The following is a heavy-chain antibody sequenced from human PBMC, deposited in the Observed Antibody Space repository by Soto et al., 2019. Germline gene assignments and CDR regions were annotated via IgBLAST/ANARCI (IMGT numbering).Heavy chain of an antibody. CDR2: ITPIFGTA. CDR3: ARVTRGTRGKTYYDFWSGYYDY. V-gene: IGHV1-69*13. D-gene: IGHD3-3*01. J-gene: IGHJ4*02. CDR1: GGTFSSYA. Sequence: SVKVSCKASGGTFSSYAISWVRQAPGQGLEWMGGITPIFGTANYAQKFQGRVTITADESTSTAYMELSSLRSEDTAVYYCARVTRGTRGKTYYDFWSGYYDYWGQGTLVTVSS.